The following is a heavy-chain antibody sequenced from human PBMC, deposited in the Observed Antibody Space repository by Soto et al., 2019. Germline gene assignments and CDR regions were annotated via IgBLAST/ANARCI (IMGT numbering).Heavy chain of an antibody. Sequence: SVKVSCKASGGTFSSYTISWVRQAPGQGLEWMGRIIPILGIANYAQKFQGRVTITADKSTSTAYMELSSLRSEDTAVYYCARDLVEWPVDYWGQGTLVTVSS. V-gene: IGHV1-69*04. D-gene: IGHD3-3*01. CDR1: GGTFSSYT. J-gene: IGHJ4*02. CDR3: ARDLVEWPVDY. CDR2: IIPILGIA.